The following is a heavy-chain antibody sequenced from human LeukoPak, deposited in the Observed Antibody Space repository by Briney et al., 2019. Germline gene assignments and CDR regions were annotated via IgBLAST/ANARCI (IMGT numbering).Heavy chain of an antibody. Sequence: GGSLRLSCAVSGFTFSSYWMSWVRQAPGKGLEWVANVKQDGSEKYYVDSVKGRFTISRDNPKNSLYLEMNSLRDEDTAVYYCARAAVSAAQGYYYYMDVWGKGTTVTVSS. CDR2: VKQDGSEK. D-gene: IGHD2-2*01. CDR1: GFTFSSYW. V-gene: IGHV3-7*01. CDR3: ARAAVSAAQGYYYYMDV. J-gene: IGHJ6*03.